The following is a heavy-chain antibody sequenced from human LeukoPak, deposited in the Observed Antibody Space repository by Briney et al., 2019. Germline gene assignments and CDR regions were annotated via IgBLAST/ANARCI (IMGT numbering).Heavy chain of an antibody. Sequence: GGSLRLSCAASGFTFSDYYMSWIRQAPGKGLEWVSYISSSGSTIYYVDSVKGRFTISRDNAKNSLYLQMNSLTAEDTAVYYCARDRHYDSSGYWDWGQGTLVTVSS. V-gene: IGHV3-11*01. J-gene: IGHJ4*02. CDR2: ISSSGSTI. CDR3: ARDRHYDSSGYWD. D-gene: IGHD3-22*01. CDR1: GFTFSDYY.